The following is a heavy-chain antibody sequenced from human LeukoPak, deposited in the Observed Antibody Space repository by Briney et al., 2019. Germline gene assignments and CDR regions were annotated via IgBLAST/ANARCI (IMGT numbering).Heavy chain of an antibody. J-gene: IGHJ4*02. D-gene: IGHD2-2*01. CDR2: INHSGST. CDR3: ARGLHLLGVVVPRPVRYFDY. CDR1: GGSFSGYY. V-gene: IGHV4-34*01. Sequence: PSETLSLTCAVYGGSFSGYYWSWIRQPPGKGLEWIGEINHSGSTNYNPSLKSRVTISVDTSKNQFSLKLSSVTAADTAVYYCARGLHLLGVVVPRPVRYFDYWGQGTLVTVSS.